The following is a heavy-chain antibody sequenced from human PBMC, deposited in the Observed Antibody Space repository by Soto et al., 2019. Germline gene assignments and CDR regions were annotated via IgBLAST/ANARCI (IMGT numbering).Heavy chain of an antibody. J-gene: IGHJ4*02. V-gene: IGHV1-46*01. CDR1: GDTFTSYY. CDR3: ATSVQLERRRLFDY. D-gene: IGHD1-1*01. Sequence: ASVKVSCKASGDTFTSYYMHWVRQAPGQGLEWMGIINPSGDTSYAQKFQGRVTMTRDTSTSTVYMELSSLRSEDTAVYYCATSVQLERRRLFDYWGQGTLVTVSS. CDR2: INPSGDT.